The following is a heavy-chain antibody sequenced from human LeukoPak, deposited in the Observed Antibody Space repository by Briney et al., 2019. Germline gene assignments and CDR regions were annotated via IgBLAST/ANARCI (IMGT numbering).Heavy chain of an antibody. Sequence: GASAKVSCKASGFSFSTSVVQWVRQARGQRLEWIGWIVVGNGRTNYAQKFQERVTITRDMSKSTAYLELSSLRSEDTAVYYCAADPGSLRSDYTTEYFYYYLDVWGKGTTVTVSS. CDR1: GFSFSTSV. V-gene: IGHV1-58*01. CDR3: AADPGSLRSDYTTEYFYYYLDV. J-gene: IGHJ6*03. CDR2: IVVGNGRT. D-gene: IGHD3-10*01.